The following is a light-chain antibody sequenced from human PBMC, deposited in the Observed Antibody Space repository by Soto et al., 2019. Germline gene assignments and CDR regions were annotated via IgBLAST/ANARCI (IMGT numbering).Light chain of an antibody. CDR2: AAS. CDR1: QSVSSN. CDR3: QQYNDWPSLT. J-gene: IGKJ4*01. Sequence: EIVMTQSPVTLSVSPGERATLSCRASQSVSSNLAWYQQNPGQAPRLLIYAASTRAIGIPARFSGSGSGTEFTLTINSLQSEDVAVYYCQQYNDWPSLTFGGGTKVEIK. V-gene: IGKV3-15*01.